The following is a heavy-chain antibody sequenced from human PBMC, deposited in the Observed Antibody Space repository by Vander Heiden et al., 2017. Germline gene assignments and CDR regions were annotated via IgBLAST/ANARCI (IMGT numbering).Heavy chain of an antibody. V-gene: IGHV4-31*03. CDR2: IYYSGST. J-gene: IGHJ4*02. Sequence: QVQLHESGPGLVRPSQTLSLPCTVSGRSIGSGGYYWSWIRQHPGKGLEWIGYIYYSGSTYYNPSLKSRVTISVDTSKNQFSLKLSSVTAADTAVYYCARARGDDYGEDYFDYWGQGTLVTVSS. D-gene: IGHD4-17*01. CDR1: GRSIGSGGYY. CDR3: ARARGDDYGEDYFDY.